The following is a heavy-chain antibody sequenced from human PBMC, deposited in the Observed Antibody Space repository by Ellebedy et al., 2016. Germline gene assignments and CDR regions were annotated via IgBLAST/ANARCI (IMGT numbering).Heavy chain of an antibody. V-gene: IGHV1-2*04. CDR1: GYSFTGYF. Sequence: ASVKVSCKASGYSFTGYFMHWVRQAPGQGLEWMGWINPNSGDTKNAQKFQGWVTMTRDTSISTAYMELSRLRSDDTAGYYCARQEMATIGDAFDIWGQGTMVTVSS. CDR2: INPNSGDT. J-gene: IGHJ3*02. D-gene: IGHD5-24*01. CDR3: ARQEMATIGDAFDI.